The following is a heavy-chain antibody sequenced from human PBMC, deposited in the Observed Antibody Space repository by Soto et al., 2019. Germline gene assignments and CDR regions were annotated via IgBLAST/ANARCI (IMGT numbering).Heavy chain of an antibody. J-gene: IGHJ6*02. CDR3: ARDRIAALYGMDV. D-gene: IGHD6-6*01. V-gene: IGHV3-30-3*01. CDR2: ISYDGSNK. CDR1: GFTFSSYA. Sequence: QVQLVESGGGVVQPGRSLRLSSAASGFTFSSYAMHWVRQAPGKGLEWVAVISYDGSNKYYADSVKGRFTISRDNSKNTLYLQMNSLRAEDTAVYYCARDRIAALYGMDVWGQGTTVTVSS.